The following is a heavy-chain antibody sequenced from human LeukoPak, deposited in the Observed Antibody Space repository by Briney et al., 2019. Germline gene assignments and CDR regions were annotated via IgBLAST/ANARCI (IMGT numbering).Heavy chain of an antibody. CDR3: ALRSGPFDY. D-gene: IGHD3-3*01. J-gene: IGHJ4*02. V-gene: IGHV4-34*01. CDR2: INHSGST. Sequence: SGTLSLTCAVYGGSFSGYYWSWIRQPPGKGLEWIGEINHSGSTNYNPSLKSRVTISVDTSKNQFSLKLSSVTAADTAVYYCALRSGPFDYWGQGTLVTVSS. CDR1: GGSFSGYY.